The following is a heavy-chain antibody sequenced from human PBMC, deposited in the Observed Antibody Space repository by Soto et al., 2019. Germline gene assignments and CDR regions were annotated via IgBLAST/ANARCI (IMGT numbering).Heavy chain of an antibody. CDR3: AKARGLVFAFDI. V-gene: IGHV3-9*01. J-gene: IGHJ3*02. D-gene: IGHD6-19*01. CDR2: ISWNSGSI. Sequence: ESGGGLVQPGRSLRLSCAASGFTFDDYAMHWVRQAPGKGLEWVSGISWNSGSIGYADSVKGRFTISRDNAKNSLYLQMNSLRAEDTALYYCAKARGLVFAFDIWGQGTMVTVSS. CDR1: GFTFDDYA.